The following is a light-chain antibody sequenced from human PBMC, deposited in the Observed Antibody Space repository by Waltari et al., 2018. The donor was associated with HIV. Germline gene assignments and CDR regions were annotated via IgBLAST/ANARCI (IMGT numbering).Light chain of an antibody. V-gene: IGKV1-39*01. CDR1: QTISSY. Sequence: DLQMTQSPSSLSASVGDRVTITCRASQTISSYLNWYQQKLGKAPKLLIYGASSLQSGVPSRFSGSGSGTAFTLTISSLQPEDFATYYCQQSFSTPWTFGQGTKVEI. CDR3: QQSFSTPWT. J-gene: IGKJ1*01. CDR2: GAS.